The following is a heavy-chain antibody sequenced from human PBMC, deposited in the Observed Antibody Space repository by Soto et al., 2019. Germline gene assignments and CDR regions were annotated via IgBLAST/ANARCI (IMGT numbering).Heavy chain of an antibody. CDR3: ASGGRWELPQDY. D-gene: IGHD1-26*01. CDR1: GGSVSRSSYY. J-gene: IGHJ4*02. Sequence: KCSETRSLTCTVSGGSVSRSSYYWGWIRQPPGKGLEGIGSIYYSGSTYYNPSLKSRVTISLDTSKNQFSLKLSSVTAADTAVYYCASGGRWELPQDYWGQGTLVTVSS. V-gene: IGHV4-39*01. CDR2: IYYSGST.